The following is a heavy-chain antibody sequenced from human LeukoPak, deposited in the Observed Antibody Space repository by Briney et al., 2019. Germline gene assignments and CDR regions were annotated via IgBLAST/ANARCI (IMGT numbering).Heavy chain of an antibody. Sequence: GGSLRPSCATSGFTFSAYSMIWVRQTPGKGLECLSYITSSSDSIHYADSVRGRFTVSRDNAKNSLYLQMNSLRDEDTAVYYCARDPGYSRPSSYGYFDHWGQGTLATVSS. V-gene: IGHV3-48*02. D-gene: IGHD1-26*01. CDR3: ARDPGYSRPSSYGYFDH. CDR2: ITSSSDSI. CDR1: GFTFSAYS. J-gene: IGHJ4*02.